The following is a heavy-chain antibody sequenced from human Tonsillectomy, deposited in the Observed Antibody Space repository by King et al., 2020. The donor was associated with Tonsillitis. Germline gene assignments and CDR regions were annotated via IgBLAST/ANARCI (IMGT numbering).Heavy chain of an antibody. CDR2: IYTSGST. V-gene: IGHV4-61*02. CDR3: ARQFLSRQYYYYGSGSYVADAFDI. D-gene: IGHD3-10*01. CDR1: GGSISSGSYY. Sequence: QLQESGPGLVKPSQTLSLTCTVSGGSISSGSYYWSWIRQPAGKGLEWIGRIYTSGSTNYNPSLKCRVTISVDTSKNQFSLKLSSVTAADTAVYYCARQFLSRQYYYYGSGSYVADAFDIWGQGTMVTVSS. J-gene: IGHJ3*02.